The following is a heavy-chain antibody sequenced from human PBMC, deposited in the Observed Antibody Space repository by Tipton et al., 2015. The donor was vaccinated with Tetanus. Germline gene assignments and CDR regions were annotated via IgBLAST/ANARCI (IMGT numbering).Heavy chain of an antibody. CDR1: GGAFSGHY. CDR3: ARAPYYTNQRIRFDP. CDR2: VYYSGST. V-gene: IGHV4-34*11. J-gene: IGHJ5*02. Sequence: TLSLTCAVYGGAFSGHYWTWIRQPPGKELEWVGYVYYSGSTNYHPSLKGRLTISVDTSQKSFSLNLTSVTAADTAVYYCARAPYYTNQRIRFDPWGQGILVTVSS. D-gene: IGHD4-11*01.